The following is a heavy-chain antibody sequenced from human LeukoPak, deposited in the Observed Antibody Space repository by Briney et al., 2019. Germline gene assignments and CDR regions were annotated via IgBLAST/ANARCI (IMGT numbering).Heavy chain of an antibody. D-gene: IGHD6-6*01. Sequence: GRSLRLSCAASGFTFSSYAMHWVRQAPGKGLEWVAVISYDGSNKYYADSVKGRFTISRVNSKNTLYLQMNSLRAEDTAVYYCAKSLAARYFDYWGQGTLVTVSS. CDR3: AKSLAARYFDY. CDR2: ISYDGSNK. V-gene: IGHV3-30*18. CDR1: GFTFSSYA. J-gene: IGHJ4*02.